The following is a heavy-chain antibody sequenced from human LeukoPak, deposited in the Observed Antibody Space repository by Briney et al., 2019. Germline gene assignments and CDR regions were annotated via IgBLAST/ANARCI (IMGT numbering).Heavy chain of an antibody. V-gene: IGHV3-23*01. CDR2: SSSSDDGK. D-gene: IGHD2-2*01. CDR3: AKAPVTSCRGAFCYPFDY. CDR1: GFTFSSYE. Sequence: GGSLRLSCAASGFTFSSYEMNWVRQAPGKGLESVSASSSSDDGKWYAESVRGRFTISRDTSKHTVYLQMNSLRVEDAGVYYCAKAPVTSCRGAFCYPFDYWGHGTLVTVSS. J-gene: IGHJ4*01.